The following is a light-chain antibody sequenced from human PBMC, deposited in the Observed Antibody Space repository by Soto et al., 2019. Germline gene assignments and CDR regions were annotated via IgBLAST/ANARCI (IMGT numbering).Light chain of an antibody. V-gene: IGKV3-20*01. CDR3: QHYGRS. CDR2: GAF. CDR1: QSVNSN. J-gene: IGKJ1*01. Sequence: ETVTTQSPPTLSVSPGERATLGCRASQSVNSNLAWYQQKLGQPPRVLIYGAFSRATGIPDRFSGSGSGTDFTLTISRLEALAFDVCYCQHYGRSFGQGTKVDIK.